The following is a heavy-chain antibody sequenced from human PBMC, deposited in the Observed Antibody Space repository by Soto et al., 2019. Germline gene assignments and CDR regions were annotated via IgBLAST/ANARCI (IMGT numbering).Heavy chain of an antibody. V-gene: IGHV4-30-2*01. D-gene: IGHD3-22*01. J-gene: IGHJ3*02. CDR3: AASLSTQYYDSSGYYPDFDI. CDR1: NDSISRRGSA. CDR2: TYHSGST. Sequence: SHRSDDSNDSISRRGSAWNWIRQPPGKLVEWIGFTYHSGSTYYNPSLESRVTISVDRSKNQFSLKLKSVTAADRAVYYCAASLSTQYYDSSGYYPDFDIWGQVIMVTVSS.